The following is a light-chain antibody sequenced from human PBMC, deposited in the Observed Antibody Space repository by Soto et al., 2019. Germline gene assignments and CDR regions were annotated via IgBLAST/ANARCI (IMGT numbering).Light chain of an antibody. CDR1: SSDVGGYNY. Sequence: QSALTQPPSASGSPGQSVAISCTGASSDVGGYNYVSWYQQHPGKAPKLMIYEVNKRPSGVPDRFSGFKSGNTASLTVSGLQAEDEADYYCSSYAGSNAVVFGGGTKLTVL. CDR3: SSYAGSNAVV. V-gene: IGLV2-8*01. CDR2: EVN. J-gene: IGLJ2*01.